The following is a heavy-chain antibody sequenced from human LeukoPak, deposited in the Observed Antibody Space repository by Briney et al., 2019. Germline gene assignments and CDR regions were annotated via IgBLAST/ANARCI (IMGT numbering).Heavy chain of an antibody. Sequence: SVKVSCKASGGTFSSYAISWVRQAPGQGLEWMGGIIPIFGTANYAQKFQGRVTITADKSTSTAYMELSSLRSDDTAVYYCARPYRYSSGWYNYWGQGTLVTVSS. V-gene: IGHV1-69*06. J-gene: IGHJ4*02. CDR1: GGTFSSYA. CDR2: IIPIFGTA. CDR3: ARPYRYSSGWYNY. D-gene: IGHD6-19*01.